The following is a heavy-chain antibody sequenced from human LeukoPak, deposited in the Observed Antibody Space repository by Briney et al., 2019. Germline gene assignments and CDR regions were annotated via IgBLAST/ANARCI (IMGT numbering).Heavy chain of an antibody. J-gene: IGHJ5*02. CDR1: GFTFSSYS. V-gene: IGHV3-48*01. D-gene: IGHD2-15*01. CDR3: ARDRGGRGWFDP. Sequence: GRSLRLSCAASGFTFSSYSMNWVRQAPGRGLERVSFISSSSSTIYHADSVKGRFTISRDNVKNSLYLQMNSLRAEDTAVYYCARDRGGRGWFDPWGQGTLVTVSS. CDR2: ISSSSSTI.